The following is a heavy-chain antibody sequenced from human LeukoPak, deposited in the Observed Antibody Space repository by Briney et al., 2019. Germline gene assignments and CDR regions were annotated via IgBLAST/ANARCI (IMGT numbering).Heavy chain of an antibody. Sequence: PGGSLRPSCAASGFTFSSYAMHWVRQAPGKGLEWVAVISYDGSNKYYADSVKGRFTISRDNSKNTLYLQMNSLRAEDTAVYYCARDPGLRMDWVFDYWGQGTLVTVPS. CDR2: ISYDGSNK. V-gene: IGHV3-30-3*01. CDR1: GFTFSSYA. D-gene: IGHD5-12*01. J-gene: IGHJ4*02. CDR3: ARDPGLRMDWVFDY.